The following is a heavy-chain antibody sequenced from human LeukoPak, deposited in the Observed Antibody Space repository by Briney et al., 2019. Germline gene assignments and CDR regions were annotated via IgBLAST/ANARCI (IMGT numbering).Heavy chain of an antibody. CDR3: ARDRVSGWRGAFDI. V-gene: IGHV3-64*01. J-gene: IGHJ3*02. CDR1: GFTFSSYA. D-gene: IGHD6-19*01. CDR2: ISSNGGST. Sequence: GGSLRLSCAASGFTFSSYAMHWVRQAPGKGLEYVSAISSNGGSTYYANSVKGRFTISRDNSKNTLYLQMGSLRAEDMAVYYCARDRVSGWRGAFDIWGQGTMVTVSS.